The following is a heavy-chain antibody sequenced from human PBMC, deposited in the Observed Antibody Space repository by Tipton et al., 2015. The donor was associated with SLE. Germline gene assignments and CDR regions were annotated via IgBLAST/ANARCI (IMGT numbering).Heavy chain of an antibody. V-gene: IGHV4-34*01. Sequence: LRLSCAVYGGSFSGYYWSWIRQPPGKGLEWIGEINHSGSTNYNPSLKSRVTISVDTPKNQFPRKLTSVTAADTAVYYCASLRTEYYYGSRADYWGQGTLVTVSS. D-gene: IGHD3-10*01. CDR3: ASLRTEYYYGSRADY. CDR1: GGSFSGYY. CDR2: INHSGST. J-gene: IGHJ4*02.